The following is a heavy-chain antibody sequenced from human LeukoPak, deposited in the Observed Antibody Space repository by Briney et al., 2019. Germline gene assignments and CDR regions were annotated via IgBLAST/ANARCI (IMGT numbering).Heavy chain of an antibody. Sequence: GGSLRLSCAASGFTFSSYGMHWVRQASGKGLEWVAVISYDGSNKYYADSVKGRFTISRDNSKNTLYLQMNSLRAEDTAVYYCAKDRRDCSSTSCYIGPLMGAFDIWGQGTMVTVSS. CDR3: AKDRRDCSSTSCYIGPLMGAFDI. V-gene: IGHV3-30*18. CDR1: GFTFSSYG. J-gene: IGHJ3*02. CDR2: ISYDGSNK. D-gene: IGHD2-2*02.